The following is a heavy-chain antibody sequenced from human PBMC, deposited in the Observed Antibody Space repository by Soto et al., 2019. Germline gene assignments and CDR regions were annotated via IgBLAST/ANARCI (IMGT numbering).Heavy chain of an antibody. J-gene: IGHJ4*02. Sequence: VQLLESGGGLVQPGGSLRLSCAASGFTFSSYVMAWVRQAPGRGLEWVSAIGGSDGSTYYADSAKGRFTISRDNSKNTLYLEMNSLRADDTAIYYCAKRNDGRDWPYYFDSWGQGTLVTVSS. CDR1: GFTFSSYV. V-gene: IGHV3-23*01. D-gene: IGHD1-1*01. CDR3: AKRNDGRDWPYYFDS. CDR2: IGGSDGST.